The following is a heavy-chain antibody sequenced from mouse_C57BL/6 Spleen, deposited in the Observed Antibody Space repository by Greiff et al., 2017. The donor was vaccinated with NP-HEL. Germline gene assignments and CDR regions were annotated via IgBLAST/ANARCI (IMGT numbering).Heavy chain of an antibody. CDR3: ASRDGYYEGFDY. CDR2: IYPGDGDT. D-gene: IGHD2-3*01. Sequence: VQLQESGPELVKPGASVKISCKASGYAFSSSWMNWVKQRPGKGLEWIGRIYPGDGDTNYNGKFKGKATLTADKSSSTAYMQLSSLTSEDSAVYFCASRDGYYEGFDYWGQGTTLTVSS. J-gene: IGHJ2*01. CDR1: GYAFSSSW. V-gene: IGHV1-82*01.